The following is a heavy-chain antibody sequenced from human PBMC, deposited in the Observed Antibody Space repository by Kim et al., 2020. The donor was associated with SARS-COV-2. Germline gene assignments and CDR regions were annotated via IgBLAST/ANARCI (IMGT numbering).Heavy chain of an antibody. J-gene: IGHJ6*02. CDR2: IYHSGST. D-gene: IGHD2-15*01. CDR3: ARLAFYRNCSGGSCYVSHGMDV. V-gene: IGHV4-38-2*02. CDR1: GYSISSGYY. Sequence: SETLSLTCTVSGYSISSGYYWGWIRQPPGKGLEWIGSIYHSGSTYYNPSLKSRVTISVDTSKNQFSLKLSSVTAADTAVYYCARLAFYRNCSGGSCYVSHGMDVWGQGTTVTVSS.